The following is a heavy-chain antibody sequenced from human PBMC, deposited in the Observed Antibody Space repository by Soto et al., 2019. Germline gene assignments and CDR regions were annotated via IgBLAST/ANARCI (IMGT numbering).Heavy chain of an antibody. Sequence: EVQVLESGGGLVEGGGPLSLSCAASGFTFSSYAMSWFRQASGKGLEWVSTISDGGESTYYAHSVKGRFTIPRKNSKDTLFLQMNRLRDEHTAKSHCAKVLYYDFSSFSYYGMDVWGQGTTVTVSS. D-gene: IGHD3-3*01. V-gene: IGHV3-23*01. CDR1: GFTFSSYA. CDR3: AKVLYYDFSSFSYYGMDV. J-gene: IGHJ6*02. CDR2: ISDGGEST.